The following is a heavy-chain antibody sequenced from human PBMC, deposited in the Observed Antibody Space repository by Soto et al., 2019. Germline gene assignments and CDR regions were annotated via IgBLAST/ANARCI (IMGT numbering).Heavy chain of an antibody. CDR3: AGGLTNWFDP. D-gene: IGHD3-16*01. V-gene: IGHV3-11*01. CDR1: GFSFSDYY. Sequence: PGGSLRLSCAASGFSFSDYYMSWIRQAPGKGLEWISDISSSGRTIYYADSLKGRLTISRDNAKKSLYLQMNSLRAEDTAVYYCAGGLTNWFDPWGQGTLVTVSS. CDR2: ISSSGRTI. J-gene: IGHJ5*02.